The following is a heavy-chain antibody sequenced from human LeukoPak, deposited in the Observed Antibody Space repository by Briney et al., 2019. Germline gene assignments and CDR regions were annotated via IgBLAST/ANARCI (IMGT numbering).Heavy chain of an antibody. CDR3: AREFGLLWFGESFNYFDY. Sequence: ASVKVSCKASGYTFTSYGISWVRQAPGQGLEWMGWISAYNGNTNYAQKLQGRVTMTTDTSTSTAYMELRSLRSDDTAVYYCAREFGLLWFGESFNYFDYWGQGTLVTVSS. CDR1: GYTFTSYG. V-gene: IGHV1-18*01. D-gene: IGHD3-10*01. J-gene: IGHJ4*02. CDR2: ISAYNGNT.